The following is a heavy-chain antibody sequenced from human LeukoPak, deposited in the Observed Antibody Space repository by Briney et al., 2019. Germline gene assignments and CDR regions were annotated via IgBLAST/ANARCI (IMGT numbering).Heavy chain of an antibody. J-gene: IGHJ4*02. CDR1: GFTFSSNG. Sequence: PGGSLRLSCAASGFTFSSNGMHWVRQAPGKGLEWVAFIQYDGSNKYYADSVKGRFTISRDNSKNTLFLQMNSLRAEDTAVYFCAKNILRIAVAQAGYWGQGTLVTVSS. CDR3: AKNILRIAVAQAGY. D-gene: IGHD6-19*01. V-gene: IGHV3-30*02. CDR2: IQYDGSNK.